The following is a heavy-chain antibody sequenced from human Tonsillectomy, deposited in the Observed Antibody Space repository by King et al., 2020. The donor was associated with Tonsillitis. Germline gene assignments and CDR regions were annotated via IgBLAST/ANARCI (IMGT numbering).Heavy chain of an antibody. V-gene: IGHV4-31*03. J-gene: IGHJ4*02. CDR1: GGSISSSVYY. D-gene: IGHD3-10*01. CDR3: ARAIYGSGSYTYYFDY. Sequence: VQLQESGPGLVKPSQTLSLTCTVSGGSISSSVYYWSWIRQHPGKGLEGIGYIYYSGSTYYNPSLKSRVTISVETSKNQFSLKLSSVTAADTAVYYCARAIYGSGSYTYYFDYWGQGTLVTVSS. CDR2: IYYSGST.